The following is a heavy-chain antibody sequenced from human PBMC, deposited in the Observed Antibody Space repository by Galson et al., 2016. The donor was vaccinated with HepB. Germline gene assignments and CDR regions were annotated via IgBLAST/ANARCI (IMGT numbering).Heavy chain of an antibody. CDR2: IWYDGRDK. J-gene: IGHJ1*01. CDR1: GFTFSSSG. Sequence: SLRLSCAASGFTFSSSGIHWVRQAPGKGLEWVAVIWYDGRDKYYADSVRGRFIIPRDNSKNTVFLQMNRLRAEDTAVYYCAKDPSQFCSSVSCQRAYLLHWGQGTLVTVTS. V-gene: IGHV3-33*03. D-gene: IGHD2-2*01. CDR3: AKDPSQFCSSVSCQRAYLLH.